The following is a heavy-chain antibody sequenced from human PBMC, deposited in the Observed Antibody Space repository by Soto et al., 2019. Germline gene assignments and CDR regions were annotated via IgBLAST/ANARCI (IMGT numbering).Heavy chain of an antibody. CDR2: IIPIFGTA. V-gene: IGHV1-69*13. CDR3: ASFGKRTLGATDY. J-gene: IGHJ4*02. Sequence: SVKVSCKASGGTFSSYSISWVRQAPGQGLEWMGGIIPIFGTANYAQKFQGRVTITADESTSTAYMELSSLRSEDTAVYYCASFGKRTLGATDYWGQGTLVTVSS. D-gene: IGHD1-26*01. CDR1: GGTFSSYS.